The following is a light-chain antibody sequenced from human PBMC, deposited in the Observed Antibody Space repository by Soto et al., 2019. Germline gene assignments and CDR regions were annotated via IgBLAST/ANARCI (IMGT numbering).Light chain of an antibody. V-gene: IGKV1-39*01. CDR1: QSISTY. Sequence: DMRLTQSPPSLSASVGDRVTISCRASQSISTYLMRYQQKPGKAPNLLIYGASGLQNGVPSRFTGSGSGTEFSLTISGLQPEDSGTYYCQQSSITPRSFGQGTKVEI. J-gene: IGKJ1*01. CDR3: QQSSITPRS. CDR2: GAS.